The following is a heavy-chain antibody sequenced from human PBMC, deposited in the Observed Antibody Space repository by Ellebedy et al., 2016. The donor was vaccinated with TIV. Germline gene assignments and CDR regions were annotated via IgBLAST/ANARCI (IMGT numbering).Heavy chain of an antibody. CDR2: INPSGCIT. CDR1: GYTFTSYY. CDR3: ARVEYLAPPTRGRYFDS. V-gene: IGHV1-46*01. Sequence: AASVKVSCKASGYTFTSYYVHWVRQPPGQGLEWMGIINPSGCITSYPQRFQGRVTMTRDTSTSTVYMELSSLRSEDTAVYYCARVEYLAPPTRGRYFDSWGQGTLVIVSS. J-gene: IGHJ4*02. D-gene: IGHD3-16*01.